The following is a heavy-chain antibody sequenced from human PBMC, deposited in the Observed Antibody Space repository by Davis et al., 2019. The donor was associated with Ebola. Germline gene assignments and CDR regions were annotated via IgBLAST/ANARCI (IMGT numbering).Heavy chain of an antibody. Sequence: GESLKISCQGSGYMFANYWIGWVRQVSGKGLEWMGIVYPGDSDITYSPSFQGQVTISVDKSLSTTFLQWSTLKASDTAIYYCARMPRGYLDEGYALDVWGQGTTVTVSS. CDR1: GYMFANYW. V-gene: IGHV5-51*01. CDR2: VYPGDSDI. J-gene: IGHJ6*02. D-gene: IGHD2-15*01. CDR3: ARMPRGYLDEGYALDV.